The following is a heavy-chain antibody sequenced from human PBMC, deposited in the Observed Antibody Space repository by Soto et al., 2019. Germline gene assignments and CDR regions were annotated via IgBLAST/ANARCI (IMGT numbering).Heavy chain of an antibody. CDR3: AKDLWAVAGTRDNWFDP. Sequence: GGSLRLSFAASGFTFSSYGMHSGRQLPGKGMEWVAVLSYDGSNKYYADSVKGRFTISRDNSKNTLYLKMNSLRAEDTAVYYCAKDLWAVAGTRDNWFDPWRQGTLVTVSS. J-gene: IGHJ5*02. D-gene: IGHD6-19*01. CDR1: GFTFSSYG. CDR2: LSYDGSNK. V-gene: IGHV3-30*18.